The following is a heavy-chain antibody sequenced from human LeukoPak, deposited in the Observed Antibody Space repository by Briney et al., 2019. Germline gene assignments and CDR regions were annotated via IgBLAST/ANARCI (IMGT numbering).Heavy chain of an antibody. D-gene: IGHD1-26*01. J-gene: IGHJ4*02. Sequence: GGSLRLSCATSGFTFSSYAMNWVRQAPGKGLEWVSAISGSGGSTYYADSVKGRFTISRDNSKNTLYLQMNSLRAEDTAVYYCAKDYLGVRATTALDYWGQGTLVTVSS. V-gene: IGHV3-23*01. CDR2: ISGSGGST. CDR3: AKDYLGVRATTALDY. CDR1: GFTFSSYA.